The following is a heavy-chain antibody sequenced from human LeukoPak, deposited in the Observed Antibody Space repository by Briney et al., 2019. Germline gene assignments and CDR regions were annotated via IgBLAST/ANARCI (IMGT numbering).Heavy chain of an antibody. CDR1: GYSISNAYY. Sequence: PSETLSLTCTVSGYSISNAYYWGWIRQPPGKGLEWIGSIYHSGSTYYNPSLKSRVTISVDTSKNQFSLKLSSVTAADTAVYYCATGTMTTQDNWFDPWGQGTLVTVSS. CDR3: ATGTMTTQDNWFDP. CDR2: IYHSGST. J-gene: IGHJ5*02. V-gene: IGHV4-38-2*02. D-gene: IGHD1-1*01.